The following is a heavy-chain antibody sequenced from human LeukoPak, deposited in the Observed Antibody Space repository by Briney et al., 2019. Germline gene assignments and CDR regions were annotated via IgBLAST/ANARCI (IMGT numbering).Heavy chain of an antibody. D-gene: IGHD5-18*01. CDR1: GFTFSSYA. CDR3: AKDAPPTPDLAGSVLVDSYGAFDY. V-gene: IGHV3-23*01. J-gene: IGHJ4*02. CDR2: ISGSGGST. Sequence: PGGSLRLSCAASGFTFSSYAMSWVRQAPGKGLEWVSAISGSGGSTYYADSVKGRFTISRDNSKNTLYLQMNSLRAEDTAVYYCAKDAPPTPDLAGSVLVDSYGAFDYWGQGTLVTVSS.